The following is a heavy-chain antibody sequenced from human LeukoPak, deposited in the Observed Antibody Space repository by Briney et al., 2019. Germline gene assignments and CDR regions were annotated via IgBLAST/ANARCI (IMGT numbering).Heavy chain of an antibody. Sequence: SETLSLTCTVSGGSISSSSYYWGWIRQPPGKGLEWIGSIYYSGSTYYNPSLKSRVTISVDTSKNQFSLKLSSVTAADTAVYYCAREAVVKDCSSTSCHFDYWGQGTLVTVSS. D-gene: IGHD2-2*01. V-gene: IGHV4-39*07. CDR1: GGSISSSSYY. CDR2: IYYSGST. CDR3: AREAVVKDCSSTSCHFDY. J-gene: IGHJ4*02.